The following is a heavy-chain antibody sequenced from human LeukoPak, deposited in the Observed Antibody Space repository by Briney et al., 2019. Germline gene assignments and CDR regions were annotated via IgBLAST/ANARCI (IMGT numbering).Heavy chain of an antibody. J-gene: IGHJ3*01. V-gene: IGHV3-30*18. Sequence: GGSLRLSCAASGFTLSSSGMHWVRQAPGKGLEWVAVISYDGSSKYYADSVKGRFTVSRDSSKNTLYLHMNSLRAEDTAVYYCAKDLVTIFGVVNTPLDYWGQGTMVTVSS. CDR2: ISYDGSSK. D-gene: IGHD3-3*01. CDR1: GFTLSSSG. CDR3: AKDLVTIFGVVNTPLDY.